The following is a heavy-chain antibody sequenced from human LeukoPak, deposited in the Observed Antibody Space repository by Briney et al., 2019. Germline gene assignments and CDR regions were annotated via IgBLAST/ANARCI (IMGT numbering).Heavy chain of an antibody. CDR1: GFTFSSYA. D-gene: IGHD6-19*01. V-gene: IGHV3-23*01. CDR3: AKGTGSGWYDAFDF. Sequence: GGSLRLSCAASGFTFSSYAMSWVRQAPGKGLEWVSSISGSGDSTYYADSVKGRFTISRDNSKNTLYLQMNSLRADDTAVYYCAKGTGSGWYDAFDFWGRGTMVTISS. CDR2: ISGSGDST. J-gene: IGHJ3*01.